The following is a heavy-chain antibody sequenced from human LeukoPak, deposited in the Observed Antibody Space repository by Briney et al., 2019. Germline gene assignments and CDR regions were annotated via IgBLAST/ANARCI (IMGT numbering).Heavy chain of an antibody. CDR1: GYAFTSYY. D-gene: IGHD6-6*01. CDR3: ARDSRESIAARPLFYFDY. J-gene: IGHJ4*02. Sequence: ASVKVSCKASGYAFTSYYMHWVRQAPGQGLEWMGIINPSGGSTSYAQKFQGRVTMTRDTSTSTVYMELSSLRSEDTAVYYCARDSRESIAARPLFYFDYWGQGTLVTVSS. CDR2: INPSGGST. V-gene: IGHV1-46*01.